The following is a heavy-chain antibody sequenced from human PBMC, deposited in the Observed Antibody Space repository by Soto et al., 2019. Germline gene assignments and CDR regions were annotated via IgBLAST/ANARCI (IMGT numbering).Heavy chain of an antibody. CDR3: AISDILTGSLSP. CDR1: VGRVSRYR. CDR2: IYPADSDT. D-gene: IGHD3-9*01. Sequence: GAAETSSGEGCVGRVSRYRRSPVRQMPGKGLEWMGIIYPADSDTRYSPSFQGQVTISADKSISTAYLQWSSLKASDTAMYYCAISDILTGSLSPWGQGTLVTVSS. J-gene: IGHJ5*02. V-gene: IGHV5-51*01.